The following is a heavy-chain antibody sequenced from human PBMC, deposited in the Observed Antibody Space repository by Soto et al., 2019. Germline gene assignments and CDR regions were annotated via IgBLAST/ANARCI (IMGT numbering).Heavy chain of an antibody. Sequence: SETLSLTFTVSGGSISGYYWSWIRQPPGKGLEWIGYIYYSGSTNYNPSLKSRVTISVDTSKNQFSLKLSSVTAADTAVYYCARVEMATIYFDYWGQGTLVTVSS. J-gene: IGHJ4*02. CDR1: GGSISGYY. CDR2: IYYSGST. V-gene: IGHV4-59*01. CDR3: ARVEMATIYFDY. D-gene: IGHD5-12*01.